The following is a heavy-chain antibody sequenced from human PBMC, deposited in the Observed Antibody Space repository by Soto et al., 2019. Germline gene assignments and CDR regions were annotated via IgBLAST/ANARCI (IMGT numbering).Heavy chain of an antibody. D-gene: IGHD3-9*01. CDR2: IGSSSSYT. Sequence: ESGGDLVKPGGSLRLSCAASGFPFSDYYMSWIRQAPGKGLEWVSSIGSSSSYTNYADSVKGRFTISRDNAKNSLYLQMNSLRAEDTAVYYCARRRPTGYYNYWSQGTLVTVSA. CDR3: ARRRPTGYYNY. J-gene: IGHJ4*02. CDR1: GFPFSDYY. V-gene: IGHV3-11*03.